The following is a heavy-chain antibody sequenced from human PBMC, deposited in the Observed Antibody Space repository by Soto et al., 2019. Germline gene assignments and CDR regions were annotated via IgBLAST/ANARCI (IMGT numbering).Heavy chain of an antibody. V-gene: IGHV4-39*01. J-gene: IGHJ5*02. D-gene: IGHD6-19*01. CDR1: GGSISSSSYY. CDR3: ARPAIAVAGMREEDWFDP. CDR2: IYYSGST. Sequence: SETLSLTCTVSGGSISSSSYYWGWIRQPPGKGLEWIGSIYYSGSTYYNPSLKSRVTISVDTSKNQFSLKLSSVTAADTAVYYCARPAIAVAGMREEDWFDPWGQGTLVTVSS.